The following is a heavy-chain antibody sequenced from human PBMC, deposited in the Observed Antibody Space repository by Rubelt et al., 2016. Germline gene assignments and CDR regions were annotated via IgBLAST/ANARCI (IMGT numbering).Heavy chain of an antibody. CDR3: ARGPGRFLEWLSQKTYGMDV. CDR2: INHSGST. D-gene: IGHD3-3*01. V-gene: IGHV4-34*01. CDR1: GGSFSGYY. J-gene: IGHJ6*02. Sequence: QVQLQQWGAGLLKPSETLSLTCAVYGGSFSGYYWSWIRQPPGKGLEWIGEINHSGSTNYNPSLKSGGTIALDTSKNQFSLKPSAVTAAETAVYYCARGPGRFLEWLSQKTYGMDVWGQGTTVTVSS.